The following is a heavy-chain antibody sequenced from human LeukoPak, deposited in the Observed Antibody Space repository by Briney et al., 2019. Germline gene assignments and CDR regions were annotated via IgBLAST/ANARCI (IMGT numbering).Heavy chain of an antibody. J-gene: IGHJ4*02. Sequence: PSETLSLTCTVSGGSISGYYWSWIRQPPGKGLEWIGEINHSGSTNYNPSLKSRVTISVDTSKNQFSLKLSSVTAADTAVYYCARGGLSAQGYYGSGSSLPFRYWGQGTLVTVSS. V-gene: IGHV4-34*01. CDR1: GGSISGYY. D-gene: IGHD3-10*01. CDR2: INHSGST. CDR3: ARGGLSAQGYYGSGSSLPFRY.